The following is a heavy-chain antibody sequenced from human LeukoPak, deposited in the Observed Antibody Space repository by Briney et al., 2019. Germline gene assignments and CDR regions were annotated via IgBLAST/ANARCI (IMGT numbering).Heavy chain of an antibody. Sequence: QPGGSLRLSCAASGFTFSSYSMNWVRQAPGKGLEWVSSISSSSSYIYYADSVKGRFTISRDNAKNSLYLQMNSLRAEDTAVYYCARDQLRFLEWLVIGYYGMDVWGQGTTVTVSS. CDR2: ISSSSSYI. CDR1: GFTFSSYS. V-gene: IGHV3-21*01. J-gene: IGHJ6*02. D-gene: IGHD3-3*01. CDR3: ARDQLRFLEWLVIGYYGMDV.